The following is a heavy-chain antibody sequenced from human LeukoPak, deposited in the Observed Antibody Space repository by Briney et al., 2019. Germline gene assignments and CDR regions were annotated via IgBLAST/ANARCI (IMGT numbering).Heavy chain of an antibody. V-gene: IGHV1-3*01. CDR3: ARDLSSLTRTYYYGSAILGGWFDP. CDR2: INAANGNT. CDR1: GYTFTIYA. D-gene: IGHD3-10*01. Sequence: ASVKVSCKASGYTFTIYAIHWVRHAPAQRLEWMGWINAANGNTKYSQKFQVKVTITMDTSATTAYMELISLRSEDTAVYHCARDLSSLTRTYYYGSAILGGWFDPWGQGPLVTVSS. J-gene: IGHJ5*02.